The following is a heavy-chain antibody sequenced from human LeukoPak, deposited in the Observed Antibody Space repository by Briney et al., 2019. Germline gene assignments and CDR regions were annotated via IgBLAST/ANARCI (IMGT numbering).Heavy chain of an antibody. D-gene: IGHD6-6*01. J-gene: IGHJ2*01. CDR1: GGSISSGGYS. V-gene: IGHV4-30-2*01. Sequence: SETLSLTCAVSGGSISSGGYSWSWIRQPPGKGLEWIGYIYHCGSTYYNPSLKSRVTISVDRSKNQFSLKLSSVTAADTAVYYCAREVPLVRGWYFDLWGRGTLVTVSS. CDR3: AREVPLVRGWYFDL. CDR2: IYHCGST.